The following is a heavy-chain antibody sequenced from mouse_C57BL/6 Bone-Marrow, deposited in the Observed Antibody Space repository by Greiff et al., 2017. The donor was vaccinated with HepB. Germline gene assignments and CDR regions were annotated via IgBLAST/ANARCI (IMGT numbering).Heavy chain of an antibody. D-gene: IGHD3-2*02. CDR2: IRLKSDNYAT. CDR1: GFTFSNYW. CDR3: TGGGQLRLF. Sequence: EVKVVESGGGLVQPGGSMKLSCVASGFTFSNYWMNWVRQSPEKGLEWVAQIRLKSDNYATHYAESVKGRFTISRDDSKSSVYLQMNNLRAEDTGIYYCTGGGQLRLFWGQGTTLTVSS. V-gene: IGHV6-3*01. J-gene: IGHJ2*01.